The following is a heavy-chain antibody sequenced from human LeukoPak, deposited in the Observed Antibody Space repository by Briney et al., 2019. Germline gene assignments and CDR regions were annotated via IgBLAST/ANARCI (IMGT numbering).Heavy chain of an antibody. CDR3: ARGVLRFLEWLLDYGMDV. CDR2: MNTNSGNT. V-gene: IGHV1-8*01. D-gene: IGHD3-3*01. CDR1: GYTFTSYD. J-gene: IGHJ6*02. Sequence: PWASVKVSCKASGYTFTSYDINLVRRATGQGLEWMGWMNTNSGNTGYAQKFQGRVTMTRNTSISTAYMELSSLRSEDTAVYYCARGVLRFLEWLLDYGMDVWGQGTTVTVSS.